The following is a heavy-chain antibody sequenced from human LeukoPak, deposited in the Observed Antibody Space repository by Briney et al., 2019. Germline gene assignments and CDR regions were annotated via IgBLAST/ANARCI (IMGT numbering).Heavy chain of an antibody. CDR2: ISGSSGST. D-gene: IGHD1-26*01. Sequence: GGSLRLSCAASGFTFSSYAMSWVRQAPGKGPEWVSAISGSSGSTYYADSVKGRFTISRDNSKNTLYLHMNSLRAEDTAVYYCAKGSPYSGSYYGFDFWGQGTLVTVSS. J-gene: IGHJ4*02. V-gene: IGHV3-23*01. CDR3: AKGSPYSGSYYGFDF. CDR1: GFTFSSYA.